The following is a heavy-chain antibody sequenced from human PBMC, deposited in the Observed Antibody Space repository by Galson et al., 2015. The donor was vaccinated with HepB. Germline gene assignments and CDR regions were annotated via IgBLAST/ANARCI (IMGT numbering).Heavy chain of an antibody. CDR1: GGAFSNYA. Sequence: SVKVSCKASGGAFSNYAISWVRQAPGQGPEWMGGIIPIFGITNYAQKFQGRVTIAADGATTTAHMELSSLRSEDTAVYYCARDFQYYFDSGGYINAAFDIWGQGTMVTVSS. CDR3: ARDFQYYFDSGGYINAAFDI. D-gene: IGHD3-22*01. J-gene: IGHJ3*02. CDR2: IIPIFGIT. V-gene: IGHV1-69*13.